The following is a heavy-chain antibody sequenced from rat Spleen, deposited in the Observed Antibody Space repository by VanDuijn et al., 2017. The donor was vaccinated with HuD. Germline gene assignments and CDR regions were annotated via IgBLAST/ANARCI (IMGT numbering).Heavy chain of an antibody. CDR1: GFTFSDYG. D-gene: IGHD1-11*01. CDR3: ARQDGGYWYFDF. CDR2: IDSSGSKS. J-gene: IGHJ1*01. Sequence: EVQLVESGGGLVQPGRSMKLSCAASGFTFSDYGMAWVRQAPTRGLEWVASIDSSGSKSYFRDSVKGRFTVSRDNARSTLSLQMDSLRSEDTATYYCARQDGGYWYFDFWGPGTMVTVSS. V-gene: IGHV5-25*01.